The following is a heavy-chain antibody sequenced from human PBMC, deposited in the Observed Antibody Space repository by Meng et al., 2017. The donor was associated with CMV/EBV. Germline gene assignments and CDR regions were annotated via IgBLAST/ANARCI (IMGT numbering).Heavy chain of an antibody. J-gene: IGHJ6*02. D-gene: IGHD3-3*01. CDR3: VRKRFLVEWLLLDYYYYYGMDV. CDR1: GFTVSSNY. CDR2: IYSGGST. Sequence: GESLKISCAASGFTVSSNYMSWVRQAPGKGLEWVSVIYSGGSTYYADSVKGRFTISRDNSKNTLYLQMNSLRAEDTAVYYCVRKRFLVEWLLLDYYYYYGMDVWGQGTTVTVSS. V-gene: IGHV3-66*02.